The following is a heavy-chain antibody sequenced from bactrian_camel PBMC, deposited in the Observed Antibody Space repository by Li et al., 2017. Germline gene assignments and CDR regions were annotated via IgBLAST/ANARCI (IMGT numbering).Heavy chain of an antibody. CDR1: GFTFSSLF. V-gene: IGHV3S6*01. Sequence: VQLVESGGGLVQPGGSLRLSCRASGFTFSSLFMNWVRQAPGKGLEWVSNIYSDGMQTYYADSVKGRFTISRDNAKNTLYLQMNSLKPEDTGMYYCARTNSWLTTRAYEYNYWGQGTQVTVS. CDR2: IYSDGMQT. CDR3: ARTNSWLTTRAYEYNY. J-gene: IGHJ4*01. D-gene: IGHD1*01.